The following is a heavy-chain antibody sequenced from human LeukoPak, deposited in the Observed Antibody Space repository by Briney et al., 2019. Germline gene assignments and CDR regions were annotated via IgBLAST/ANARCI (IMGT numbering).Heavy chain of an antibody. CDR1: GFTFDDYA. CDR2: ISWNSGSI. CDR3: AKGPDSSGYYLDWFDP. V-gene: IGHV3-9*01. J-gene: IGHJ5*02. D-gene: IGHD3-22*01. Sequence: PGGSLRLSCAASGFTFDDYAMHWVRQAPGKGLEWVSGISWNSGSIGYADSVKGRFTISRDNAKNSLYLQMNSLRAEDTALYYCAKGPDSSGYYLDWFDPWGQGTLVTVPS.